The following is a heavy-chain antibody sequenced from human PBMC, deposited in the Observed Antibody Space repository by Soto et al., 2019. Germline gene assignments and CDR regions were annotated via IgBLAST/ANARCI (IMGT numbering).Heavy chain of an antibody. V-gene: IGHV4-31*03. J-gene: IGHJ4*02. CDR1: GGFISSDQYY. CDR3: ARATYYYDSSGYSDRVLDY. Sequence: PSETLSLTCTVSGGFISSDQYYWSWIRHLPGKGLEWIGHIFYSGNNSYKQSLKSRVNISEDTSKKQVSLKLRSVTAAEKAVYYCARATYYYDSSGYSDRVLDYWGQGTLVTVS. D-gene: IGHD3-22*01. CDR2: IFYSGNN.